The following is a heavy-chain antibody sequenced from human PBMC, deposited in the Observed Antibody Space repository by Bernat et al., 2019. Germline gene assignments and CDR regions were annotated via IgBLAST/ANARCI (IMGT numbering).Heavy chain of an antibody. CDR2: IYPGDSDT. D-gene: IGHD2-2*01. V-gene: IGHV5-51*01. J-gene: IGHJ4*02. CDR1: GYSFTSYW. CDR3: ARGVVVPAATLSFDY. Sequence: EVQLVQSGAEVKKPGESLKISCKGSGYSFTSYWIGWVRQMPGKGLGWMGIIYPGDSDTRYSPSFQGQVTVSADKSISTAYLQWSSLEASDTAMYYCARGVVVPAATLSFDYWGQGTLVTVSS.